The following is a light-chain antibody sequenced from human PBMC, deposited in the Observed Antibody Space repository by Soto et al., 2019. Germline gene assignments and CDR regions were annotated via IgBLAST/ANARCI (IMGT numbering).Light chain of an antibody. J-gene: IGLJ3*02. V-gene: IGLV1-47*02. CDR1: GSNIGSHD. Sequence: QPVLTQPPSASGTPGQRVTISCSGSGSNIGSHDVYWYQHLPGTAPKVLIYRNDQRPSGVPDRFSASRSGISASLAISGLRSEDEADYYCVAWDDSLSGRVFGGGTQLTVL. CDR3: VAWDDSLSGRV. CDR2: RND.